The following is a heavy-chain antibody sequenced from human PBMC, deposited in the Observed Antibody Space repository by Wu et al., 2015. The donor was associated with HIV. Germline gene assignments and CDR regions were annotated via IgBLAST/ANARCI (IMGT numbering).Heavy chain of an antibody. CDR3: ARDATPVTTEFDY. J-gene: IGHJ4*02. Sequence: QVQLVQSGAEVKKPGASVKISCKTSGYNFINYGITWLRQAPGQGLEWMAWINPSGGSTIYSENFEGRVTVTRDTSMKTVYMELDSLTSGDTAVYYCARDATPVTTEFDYWGQGTLITVSS. V-gene: IGHV1-2*02. CDR1: GYNFINYG. CDR2: INPSGGST. D-gene: IGHD4-11*01.